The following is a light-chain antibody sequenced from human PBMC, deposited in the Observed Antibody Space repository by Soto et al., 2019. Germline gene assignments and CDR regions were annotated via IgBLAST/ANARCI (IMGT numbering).Light chain of an antibody. CDR1: QSVGSSY. J-gene: IGKJ1*01. CDR2: GAS. Sequence: EMVLTQSPGTLSLSLGERATLSCRASQSVGSSYLAWYQQKPGQAPRLLMYGASTRATGTPDRFTGSGSGTDFTITISRLEPEDFAVYYCQQYNSAPRTFGQGTKVEIK. V-gene: IGKV3-20*01. CDR3: QQYNSAPRT.